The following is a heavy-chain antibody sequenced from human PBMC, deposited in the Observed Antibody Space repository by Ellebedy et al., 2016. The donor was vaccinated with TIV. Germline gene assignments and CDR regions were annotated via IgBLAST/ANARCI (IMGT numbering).Heavy chain of an antibody. V-gene: IGHV4-59*01. CDR2: IDYSGST. Sequence: SETLSLXCAVSGGSINNYYWGWVRQPPGKGLEWIGFIDYSGSTHYSASLKRRLTLSLGASKNHFSLQLSSVTAADTAVYYCARGADYSDYYFDFWGQGILVTVSS. CDR1: GGSINNYY. CDR3: ARGADYSDYYFDF. J-gene: IGHJ4*02. D-gene: IGHD4-11*01.